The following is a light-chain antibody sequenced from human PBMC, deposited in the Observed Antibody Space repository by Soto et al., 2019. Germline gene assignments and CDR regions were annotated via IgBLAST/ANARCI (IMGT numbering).Light chain of an antibody. CDR1: QSVSNNY. V-gene: IGKV3-20*01. Sequence: IALRQSSGGVSLYAGTGDPLSRRASQSVSNNYLARYQQKPGQAPRLLIYGASNRATGIPDRFSGSGSGTDFTLTISRLEPEDFAVYYCQQYSSSGTFGQGTKVDIK. CDR3: QQYSSSGT. CDR2: GAS. J-gene: IGKJ1*01.